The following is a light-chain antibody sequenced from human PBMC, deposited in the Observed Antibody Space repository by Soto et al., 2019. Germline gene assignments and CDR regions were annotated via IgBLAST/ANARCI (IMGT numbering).Light chain of an antibody. Sequence: DIQMTQSPSSLSASVGDRITITCRASQSISRYLNWYQHKPGKAPNLLIYDASSLQSGVPSRSSGSASGTDFTLTISSLQPEDFATYYCQQSYTSTFGQGTKVDI. CDR3: QQSYTST. CDR1: QSISRY. CDR2: DAS. V-gene: IGKV1-39*01. J-gene: IGKJ1*01.